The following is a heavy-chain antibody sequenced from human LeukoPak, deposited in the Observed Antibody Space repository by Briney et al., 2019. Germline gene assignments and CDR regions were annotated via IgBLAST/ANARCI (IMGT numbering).Heavy chain of an antibody. Sequence: SETLSLTCTVSGGSISSSSYYWSWIRQPPGKGLEWIGYIYYSGSTNYNPSLKSRVTISVDTSKNQFSLKLSSVTAADTAVYYCARTTGDYRVDFDFWGQGTLVTVSS. CDR1: GGSISSSSYY. CDR3: ARTTGDYRVDFDF. V-gene: IGHV4-61*01. CDR2: IYYSGST. D-gene: IGHD4-17*01. J-gene: IGHJ4*02.